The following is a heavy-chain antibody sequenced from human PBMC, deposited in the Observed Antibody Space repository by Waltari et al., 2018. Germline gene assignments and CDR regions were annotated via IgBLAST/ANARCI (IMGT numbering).Heavy chain of an antibody. CDR3: ASDRGRWLYLDS. Sequence: QVRLQESGPGLVEPSGTLSLTCALSGDSVSNHYCWSWVRQPPGKGLEWIGQVHHSGKPNYNPSFESRVTMSRDTANNEISLKMTSATAADTVVYYCASDRGRWLYLDSWGPGTLVTVSP. V-gene: IGHV4-4*02. CDR1: GDSVSNHYC. J-gene: IGHJ4*02. D-gene: IGHD2-15*01. CDR2: VHHSGKP.